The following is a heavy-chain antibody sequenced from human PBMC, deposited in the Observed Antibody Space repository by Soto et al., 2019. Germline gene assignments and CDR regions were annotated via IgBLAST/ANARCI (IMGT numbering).Heavy chain of an antibody. CDR2: IYYSGST. Sequence: QLQLQESGPGLVKPSETLSLTCTVSGGSISSSSYYWGWIRQPPGKGLEWIGSIYYSGSTYYNPSLKCRVTISVDTSKNQFSLKLSSVAAADTAVYYCARQRKYCSGGSCYDDAFDIWGQWTMVTVSS. CDR3: ARQRKYCSGGSCYDDAFDI. J-gene: IGHJ3*02. D-gene: IGHD2-15*01. CDR1: GGSISSSSYY. V-gene: IGHV4-39*01.